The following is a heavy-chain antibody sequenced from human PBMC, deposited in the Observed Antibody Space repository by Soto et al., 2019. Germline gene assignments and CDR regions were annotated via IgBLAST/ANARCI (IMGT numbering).Heavy chain of an antibody. V-gene: IGHV1-18*01. CDR1: GYTFTSYG. CDR3: ASNSYGYTFYDD. Sequence: ASVKVSCKASGYTFTSYGISWVRQAPGQGLEWMGWISAYNGNTNYAQKLQGRVTMTTDTSTSTAYMKLSSVTAADTAVYYCASNSYGYTFYDDWGQGTLVTVSS. J-gene: IGHJ4*02. CDR2: ISAYNGNT. D-gene: IGHD5-18*01.